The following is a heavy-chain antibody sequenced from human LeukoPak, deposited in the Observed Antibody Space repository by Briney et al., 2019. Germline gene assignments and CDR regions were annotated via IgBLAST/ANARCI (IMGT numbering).Heavy chain of an antibody. CDR2: ISPYNNQT. CDR1: GYTFVTYG. J-gene: IGHJ6*04. Sequence: ASVKVSCKTSGYTFVTYGISWLRQAPGQGLEWMGWISPYNNQTQYSQRLQGRVTVTADTSTHTAYMDLRSLRSDDTAVYFCARDSPHAMDVWGKGTTVIVSS. CDR3: ARDSPHAMDV. V-gene: IGHV1-18*01.